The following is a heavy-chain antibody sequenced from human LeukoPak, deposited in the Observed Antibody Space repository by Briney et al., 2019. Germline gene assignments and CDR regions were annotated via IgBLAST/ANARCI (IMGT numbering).Heavy chain of an antibody. V-gene: IGHV3-48*04. J-gene: IGHJ4*02. CDR2: ITSSGTTI. CDR3: ARDYGGSSPFDY. CDR1: GFTFSNDW. D-gene: IGHD4-23*01. Sequence: GGSLRLSCAASGFTFSNDWMHWVRQAPGKGLEWVSYITSSGTTIYYADSVKGRFTISRDNAKNSLYLQMNSLRAEDTAVYYCARDYGGSSPFDYWGQGTLVTVSS.